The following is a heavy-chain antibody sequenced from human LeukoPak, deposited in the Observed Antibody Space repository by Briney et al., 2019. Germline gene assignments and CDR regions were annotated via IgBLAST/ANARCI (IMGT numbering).Heavy chain of an antibody. CDR3: ARDLCSSTSCPILFDY. CDR1: GYTFTSYY. D-gene: IGHD2-2*01. Sequence: VASVKVSCKASGYTFTSYYMHWVRQAPGQGLEWMGIINPSGGSTSYAQKFQGRVTMTRDTSTSTVYMELSSLRSEDTAVYYCARDLCSSTSCPILFDYWGQGTLVTVSS. CDR2: INPSGGST. J-gene: IGHJ4*02. V-gene: IGHV1-46*01.